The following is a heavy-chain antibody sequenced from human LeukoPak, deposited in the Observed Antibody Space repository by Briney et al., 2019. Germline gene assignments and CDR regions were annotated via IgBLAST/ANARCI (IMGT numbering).Heavy chain of an antibody. V-gene: IGHV3-23*01. CDR1: GFTFSSYG. D-gene: IGHD3-10*01. CDR3: AKDSPDYYYGSGSQGLFDY. CDR2: ISGSGGST. J-gene: IGHJ4*02. Sequence: GGTLRLSCAASGFTFSSYGMSWVRQAPGKGLEWVSAISGSGGSTYYADSVKGRFTISRDNSKNTLYLQMNSLRAEDTAVYYCAKDSPDYYYGSGSQGLFDYWGQGTLVTVSS.